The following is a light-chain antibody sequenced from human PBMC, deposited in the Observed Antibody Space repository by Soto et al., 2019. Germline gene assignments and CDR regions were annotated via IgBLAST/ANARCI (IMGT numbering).Light chain of an antibody. Sequence: EIVLTQSPGTLSLSPGGRATLSCRASQSVSSNYLAWYQQRPGQAPRLLIYDASTRATGVPDRFSGSGSGTDFTLTISRLEPEDFVVYYCHQYGGSPGTLGQGTKVDIK. V-gene: IGKV3-20*01. CDR2: DAS. CDR1: QSVSSNY. CDR3: HQYGGSPGT. J-gene: IGKJ1*01.